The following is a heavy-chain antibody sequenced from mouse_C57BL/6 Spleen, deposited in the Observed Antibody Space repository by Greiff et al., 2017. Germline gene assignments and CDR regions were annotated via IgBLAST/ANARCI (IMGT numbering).Heavy chain of an antibody. V-gene: IGHV1-82*01. CDR2: IYPGDGDT. Sequence: QVQLQQSGPELVKPGASVKISCKASGYAFSSSWMNWVKQRPGKGLEWIGRIYPGDGDTNYNGKFKGKATLTADKSSSTAYMQLSSLTSEDSAVYFCARHGSSYGYYAMDYWGQGTSVTVSS. CDR3: ARHGSSYGYYAMDY. J-gene: IGHJ4*01. D-gene: IGHD1-1*01. CDR1: GYAFSSSW.